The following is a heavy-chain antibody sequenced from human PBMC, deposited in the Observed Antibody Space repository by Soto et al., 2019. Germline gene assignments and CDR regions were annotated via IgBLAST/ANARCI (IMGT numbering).Heavy chain of an antibody. V-gene: IGHV3-15*05. CDR2: IKSKVAGGTT. CDR3: TPDSAQTFYDGGPCDSVQTKIHAS. Sequence: EVQLVESGGGLVKPGGSLRLSCAASGFTFSNGWMSWVRQAPGKGLECVGRIKSKVAGGTTDYSAPVNGRFTISRADSKGPLYLKMHSLRTTFTADDYWTPDSAQTFYDGGPCDSVQTKIHASGGQGALVPVS. CDR1: GFTFSNGW. J-gene: IGHJ4*02. D-gene: IGHD2-21*02.